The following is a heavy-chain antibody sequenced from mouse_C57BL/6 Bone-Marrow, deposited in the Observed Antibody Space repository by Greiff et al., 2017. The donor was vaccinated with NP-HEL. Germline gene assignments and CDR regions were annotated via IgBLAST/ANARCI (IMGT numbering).Heavy chain of an antibody. V-gene: IGHV14-4*01. D-gene: IGHD1-1*02. Sequence: EVQLQQSGAELVRPGASVKLSCTASGFNIKDYYMHWVKQRPEQGLEWIGWIDPENGDTEYASKFQGKATITADKSSNTAYLQLSSLTSEDTAVYYCTRNGHFDYWGQGTTLTVSS. CDR1: GFNIKDYY. CDR2: IDPENGDT. J-gene: IGHJ2*01. CDR3: TRNGHFDY.